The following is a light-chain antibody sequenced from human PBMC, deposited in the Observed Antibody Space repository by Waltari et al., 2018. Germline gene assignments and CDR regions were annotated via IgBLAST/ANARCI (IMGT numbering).Light chain of an antibody. CDR3: QQYSNWPLT. CDR1: QNVYSN. J-gene: IGKJ4*01. Sequence: DTLLIQSPATLSVPSGEPSTLSCRTRQNVYSNLAWYQQKPGQAPRVLIYGASTRETGTPDRFTGSGSGTEFTLTISSLQSEDFAVYYCQQYSNWPLTFGGGTKVEIK. V-gene: IGKV3-15*01. CDR2: GAS.